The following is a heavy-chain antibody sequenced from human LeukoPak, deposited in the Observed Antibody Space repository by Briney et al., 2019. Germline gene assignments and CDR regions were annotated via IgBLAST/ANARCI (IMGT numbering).Heavy chain of an antibody. V-gene: IGHV3-48*03. CDR3: ASWLRYYYYGMDV. CDR2: ISSSGSTI. D-gene: IGHD5-12*01. CDR1: GFTFSSYE. J-gene: IGHJ6*04. Sequence: GGYLRLSCAASGFTFSSYEMNWVRQAPGKGLEWVSYISSSGSTIYYADSVKGRFTISRDNAKNSLYLQMNSLRAEDTAVYYCASWLRYYYYGMDVWGKGTTVTVSS.